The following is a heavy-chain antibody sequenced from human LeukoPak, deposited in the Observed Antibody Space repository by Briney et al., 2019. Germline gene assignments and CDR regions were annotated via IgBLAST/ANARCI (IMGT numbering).Heavy chain of an antibody. CDR3: TRDLALVVPAAGDI. CDR1: GFTFGDYA. V-gene: IGHV3-49*04. D-gene: IGHD2-2*01. CDR2: IRSKAYGGTT. Sequence: GGSLRLSCTASGFTFGDYAMSWVRQAPGKGLEWVGFIRSKAYGGTTEYAASVKGRFTISRDDSKSIAYLQMNSLKTEDTAVYYCTRDLALVVPAAGDIWGQGTMVTVSS. J-gene: IGHJ3*02.